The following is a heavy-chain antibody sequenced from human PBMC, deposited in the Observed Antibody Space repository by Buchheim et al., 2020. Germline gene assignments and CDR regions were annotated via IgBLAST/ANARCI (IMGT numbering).Heavy chain of an antibody. D-gene: IGHD3-10*01. CDR1: GFTFSSYS. Sequence: EVQLVESGGGLVKPGGSLRLSCAASGFTFSSYSMNWVRQAPGKGLEWVSSISSSSSYIYYADSVKGRFTISRDNAKNSLYLQMNSLRAEDTAVYYCARDASRARDYGSGSSRPRKNYGMDVWGQGTT. CDR2: ISSSSSYI. CDR3: ARDASRARDYGSGSSRPRKNYGMDV. J-gene: IGHJ6*02. V-gene: IGHV3-21*01.